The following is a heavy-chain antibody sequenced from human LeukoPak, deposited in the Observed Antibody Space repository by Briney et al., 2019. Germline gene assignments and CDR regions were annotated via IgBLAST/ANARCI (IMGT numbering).Heavy chain of an antibody. J-gene: IGHJ5*02. CDR2: IYTSGTT. Sequence: PSETLSLTCTVSGGSISTYSWNWIRQPPGKGLEWIGRIYTSGTTNYNPSLGSRVTISVDTSINQLSLKLSSVTAADTAVYYCARRVQEARSIGSANWLDPWARESWSPSPQ. CDR3: ARRVQEARSIGSANWLDP. CDR1: GGSISTYS. V-gene: IGHV4-4*09. D-gene: IGHD3-10*01.